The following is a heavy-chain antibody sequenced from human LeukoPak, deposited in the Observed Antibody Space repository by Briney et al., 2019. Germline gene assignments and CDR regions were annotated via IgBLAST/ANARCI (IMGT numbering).Heavy chain of an antibody. CDR1: GGSINGYY. CDR2: ISYSGST. D-gene: IGHD4-23*01. CDR3: ARAPRWYQIDC. J-gene: IGHJ4*02. V-gene: IGHV4-59*01. Sequence: SETLSLTCSVSGGSINGYYWTWIRQPPGKGLGWVGYISYSGSTNYSPSLKSRVAMSLDTSKNQFSLKLSSVTAADTAVYYCARAPRWYQIDCWGQGTLVTVSS.